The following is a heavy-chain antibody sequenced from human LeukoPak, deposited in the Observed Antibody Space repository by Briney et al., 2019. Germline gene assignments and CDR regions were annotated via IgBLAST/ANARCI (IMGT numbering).Heavy chain of an antibody. CDR3: GKDPNGDYVGAFDFQR. CDR1: GFTFRNYA. D-gene: IGHD4-17*01. Sequence: PGGSLRLSCAASGFTFRNYAVVWVRQAPGKGLEWVSAITGRGSTTYYADSVRGRFTIYRDNSKNTLYLQMNSLRGEDTAVYYCGKDPNGDYVGAFDFQRWGQGTLVTVSS. J-gene: IGHJ1*01. CDR2: ITGRGSTT. V-gene: IGHV3-23*01.